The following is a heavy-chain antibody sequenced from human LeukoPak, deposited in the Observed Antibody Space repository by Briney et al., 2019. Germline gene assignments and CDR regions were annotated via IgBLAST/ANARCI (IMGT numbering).Heavy chain of an antibody. D-gene: IGHD3-10*01. CDR1: GGTFNSYA. CDR2: IIPILGIA. Sequence: APVKVSCKASGGTFNSYAISWVRQAPGQGLEWMGRIIPILGIANYAQKFQGRVTITADKSTSTAYMELSSLRSEDTAVYYCARPTDTGFLRWGQGTLVTVSS. V-gene: IGHV1-69*04. CDR3: ARPTDTGFLR. J-gene: IGHJ4*02.